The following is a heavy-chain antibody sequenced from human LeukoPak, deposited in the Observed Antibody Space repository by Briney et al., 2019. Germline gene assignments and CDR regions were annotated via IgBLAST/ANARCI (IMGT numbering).Heavy chain of an antibody. CDR3: ARDAYTAMEGRFIHENDY. J-gene: IGHJ4*02. Sequence: GGSLRLSCAASGFTFSSYWMHWVRQAPGKGLVWVSRINSDGSSTSYADSVRGRFTISRDNAKNTLYLQMNSLRAEDTAVYYCARDAYTAMEGRFIHENDYWGQGTLVTVSS. CDR2: INSDGSST. CDR1: GFTFSSYW. D-gene: IGHD5-18*01. V-gene: IGHV3-74*01.